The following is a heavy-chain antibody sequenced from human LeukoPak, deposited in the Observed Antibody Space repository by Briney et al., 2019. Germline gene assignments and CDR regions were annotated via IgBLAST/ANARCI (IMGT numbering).Heavy chain of an antibody. V-gene: IGHV1-46*01. CDR1: GYTFTTYY. Sequence: ASVKVSCKASGYTFTTYYMNWVRQAPGQGFEWMGIINPSVGSTSYAQKFQGRVTMTRDTSISTAYMELSRLRSDDTAVYYCARDLIAGMGYWGQGTLVTVSS. D-gene: IGHD6-13*01. CDR2: INPSVGST. J-gene: IGHJ4*02. CDR3: ARDLIAGMGY.